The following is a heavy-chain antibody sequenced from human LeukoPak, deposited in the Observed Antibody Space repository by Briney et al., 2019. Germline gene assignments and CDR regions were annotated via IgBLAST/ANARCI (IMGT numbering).Heavy chain of an antibody. J-gene: IGHJ6*03. CDR1: GFTFSDYY. Sequence: PGGSLRLSCAASGFTFSDYYMSWIRQAPGQGLEWVSYISSSGSTIYYADSVKGRFTISRDNAKNSLYLQMNSLRAEDTAVYYCAREGVVVVAATQLGYYYYMDVWGKGTTVTVSS. D-gene: IGHD2-15*01. CDR3: AREGVVVVAATQLGYYYYMDV. V-gene: IGHV3-11*04. CDR2: ISSSGSTI.